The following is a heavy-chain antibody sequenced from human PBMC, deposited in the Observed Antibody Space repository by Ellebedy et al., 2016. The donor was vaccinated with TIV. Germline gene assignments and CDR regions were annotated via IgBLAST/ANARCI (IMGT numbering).Heavy chain of an antibody. J-gene: IGHJ4*02. CDR1: GFTFSSYS. Sequence: PGGSLRLSCAASGFTFSSYSMNWVRQAPGKGLEWVSYISSSSSAIYYADFVKGRFTISRDNAKNSLYLQMNNLRVEDTAVYYCARAHYWGQGTLVTVSS. V-gene: IGHV3-48*01. CDR2: ISSSSSAI. CDR3: ARAHY. D-gene: IGHD3-10*01.